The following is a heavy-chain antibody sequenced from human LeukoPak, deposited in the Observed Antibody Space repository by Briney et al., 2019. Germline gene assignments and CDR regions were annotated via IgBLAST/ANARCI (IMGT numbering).Heavy chain of an antibody. J-gene: IGHJ5*02. D-gene: IGHD1-26*01. Sequence: GGSLRLSCAASGFTFSTYAMSWVRQAPGKGLEWVSAISANGGSTFYADSVKGRFTVSRDNAKNSLYLRMDTLRAEDTAVYYCARAPRFRLVGVPKGPFDPWGQGTLVTVSS. CDR3: ARAPRFRLVGVPKGPFDP. V-gene: IGHV3-23*01. CDR1: GFTFSTYA. CDR2: ISANGGST.